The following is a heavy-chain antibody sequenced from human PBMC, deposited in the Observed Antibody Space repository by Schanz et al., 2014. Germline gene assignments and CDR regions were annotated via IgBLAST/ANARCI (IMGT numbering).Heavy chain of an antibody. Sequence: EVQLVESGGGLVQPGGSLRLSCAASGFTFSSYAMSWVRQAPGKGLLWVSSISGTGGDDTYYADSVKGRFTISRDNSRNTLFLQMNSLETEDTAVYYCTTDNGHFAFDFWGQGTMVTVSS. J-gene: IGHJ3*01. D-gene: IGHD2-8*01. CDR3: TTDNGHFAFDF. CDR2: ISGTGGDDT. CDR1: GFTFSSYA. V-gene: IGHV3-23*04.